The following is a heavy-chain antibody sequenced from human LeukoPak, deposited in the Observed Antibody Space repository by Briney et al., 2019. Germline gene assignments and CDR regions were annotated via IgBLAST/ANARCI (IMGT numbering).Heavy chain of an antibody. CDR1: GFTFSSYA. V-gene: IGHV3-7*01. Sequence: PGGSLRLSCAASGFTFSSYAMHWVRQAPGKGLEWVANIQQDGRETYYVDSVKGRFTISRDNAKNSLYLQMNSLRVEDTAVYYCAKVAKYYYGSETYYFFEHWGQGTPVTASS. CDR2: IQQDGRET. CDR3: AKVAKYYYGSETYYFFEH. D-gene: IGHD3-10*01. J-gene: IGHJ4*02.